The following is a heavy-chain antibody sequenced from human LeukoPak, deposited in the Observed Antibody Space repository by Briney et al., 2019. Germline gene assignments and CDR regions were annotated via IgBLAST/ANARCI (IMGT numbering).Heavy chain of an antibody. J-gene: IGHJ3*02. Sequence: GGSLRLSCAASGFSFSTHWMHWVRQAPGKGLVWVSRINSDGTTTAYADSVKGRFTISRDNAKNTLYLQMDSLRAEDTAVYYCASTELTTFGIVPLDIWGQGTMASVSS. CDR1: GFSFSTHW. CDR3: ASTELTTFGIVPLDI. V-gene: IGHV3-74*01. D-gene: IGHD3-3*01. CDR2: INSDGTTT.